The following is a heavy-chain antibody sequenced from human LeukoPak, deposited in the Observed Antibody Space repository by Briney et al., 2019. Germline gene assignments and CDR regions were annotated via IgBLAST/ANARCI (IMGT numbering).Heavy chain of an antibody. CDR1: GFTFNSFA. CDR3: AKERDSYNSTPLDY. Sequence: GGSLRLSCAASGFTFNSFAMSWVRQAPGKGLEWVSSITRSGGTTNYADSVKGQFTISIDNSKNTLYLQMNSLRAEDTAVYFCAKERDSYNSTPLDYWGQGILVTVSS. CDR2: ITRSGGTT. V-gene: IGHV3-23*01. J-gene: IGHJ4*02. D-gene: IGHD5-24*01.